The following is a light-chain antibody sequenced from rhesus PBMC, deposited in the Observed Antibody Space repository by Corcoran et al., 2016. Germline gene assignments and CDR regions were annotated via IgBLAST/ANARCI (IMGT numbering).Light chain of an antibody. CDR3: ASYAGSNSYI. V-gene: IGLV2-32*02. Sequence: QAALTQPRSVSGSPGQSVTISCTGTSSDIGSYNYVSWYQQHPGTAPKLMIFEVNERPSGVSDRFSGSKSGNTASLTISGLPTEDETDSYCASYAGSNSYIFGPGTRLTVL. J-gene: IGLJ1*01. CDR1: SSDIGSYNY. CDR2: EVN.